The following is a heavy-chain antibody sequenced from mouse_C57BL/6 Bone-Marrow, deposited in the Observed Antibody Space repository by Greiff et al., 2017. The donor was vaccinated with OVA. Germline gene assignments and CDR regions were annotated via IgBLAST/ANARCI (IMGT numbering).Heavy chain of an antibody. J-gene: IGHJ2*01. CDR1: GYSITSGYY. CDR2: ISYDGSN. CDR3: AGYYFDY. D-gene: IGHD2-2*01. V-gene: IGHV3-6*01. Sequence: ESGPGLVKPSQSLSLTCSVTGYSITSGYYWNWIRQFPGNKLEWMGYISYDGSNNYNPSLKNRISITRDTSKNPFVLKLNSVTTEDTATYYCAGYYFDYWGQGTTLTVSS.